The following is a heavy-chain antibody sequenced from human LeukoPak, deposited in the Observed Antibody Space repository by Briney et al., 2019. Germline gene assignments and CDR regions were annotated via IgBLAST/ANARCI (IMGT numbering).Heavy chain of an antibody. D-gene: IGHD3-9*01. CDR1: GFTFSRYS. J-gene: IGHJ1*01. CDR3: ARDILTGSQSRFQH. CDR2: ISSSGTTI. V-gene: IGHV3-48*04. Sequence: GGSLRPSCAASGFTFSRYSMTWVRQAPGKGLEWVSYISSSGTTIYYGDSVKGRFTISRDNAKNSLYLQMNSLRAEDTAVYYCARDILTGSQSRFQHWGQGTLVTVSS.